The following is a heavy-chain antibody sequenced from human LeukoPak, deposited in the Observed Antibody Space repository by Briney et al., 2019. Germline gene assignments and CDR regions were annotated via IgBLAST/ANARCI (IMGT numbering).Heavy chain of an antibody. D-gene: IGHD4-17*01. CDR3: ARDNDYGDSPPGWFDP. Sequence: SQTLSLTCAVSGGSISSGDSSWGWIRQPPGKGLEWIGYIYHSGSTSYSPSLKSRVTISIDRSKNQFSLKLTSVTAADTAVYFCARDNDYGDSPPGWFDPWGQGTLVTVSS. V-gene: IGHV4-30-2*01. CDR1: GGSISSGDSS. J-gene: IGHJ5*02. CDR2: IYHSGST.